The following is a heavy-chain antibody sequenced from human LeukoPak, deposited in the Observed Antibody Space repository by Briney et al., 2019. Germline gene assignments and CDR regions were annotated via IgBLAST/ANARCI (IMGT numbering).Heavy chain of an antibody. J-gene: IGHJ4*02. CDR3: ARRPRYFDWLLYSGISPRPFDY. D-gene: IGHD3-9*01. V-gene: IGHV4-34*01. CDR2: INHSGST. Sequence: SETLSLTCAVYGGSFSGYYWSWIRQPPGKGLEWIGEINHSGSTNYNPSLKSRVTISVDTSKNQFSLKLSSVTAADTAAYYCARRPRYFDWLLYSGISPRPFDYWGQGTLVTVSS. CDR1: GGSFSGYY.